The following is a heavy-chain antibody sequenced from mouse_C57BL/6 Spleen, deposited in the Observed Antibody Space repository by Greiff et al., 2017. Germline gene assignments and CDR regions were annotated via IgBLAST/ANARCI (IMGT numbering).Heavy chain of an antibody. J-gene: IGHJ2*01. D-gene: IGHD2-1*01. CDR2: IDPETGGT. Sequence: QVHVKQSGAELVRPGASVTLSCKASGYTFTDYEMHWVKQTPVHGLEWIGAIDPETGGTAYNQKFKGKAILTADKSSSTAYMELRSLTSEDSAVYYCTRWGLWGNPFDYWGQGTTLTVSS. CDR1: GYTFTDYE. CDR3: TRWGLWGNPFDY. V-gene: IGHV1-15*01.